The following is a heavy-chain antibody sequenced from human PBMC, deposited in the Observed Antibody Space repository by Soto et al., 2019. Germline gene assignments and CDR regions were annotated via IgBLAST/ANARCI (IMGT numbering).Heavy chain of an antibody. V-gene: IGHV3-48*02. CDR1: GFTFSSYS. D-gene: IGHD2-15*01. CDR3: ARAGFTLPGSDGGFQH. CDR2: ISSSSSTI. Sequence: EVQLVESGGGLVQPGGSLRLSCAASGFTFSSYSMNWVRQAPGKGLEWVSYISSSSSTIYYADSVKGRFTISRDNAKNSLYLQMNSLRDEHTAVYYCARAGFTLPGSDGGFQHWGQGTLVTVSS. J-gene: IGHJ1*01.